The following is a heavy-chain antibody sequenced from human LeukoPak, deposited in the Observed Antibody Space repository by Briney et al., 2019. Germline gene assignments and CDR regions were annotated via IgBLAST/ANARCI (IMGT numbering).Heavy chain of an antibody. CDR1: GFAFSSYE. V-gene: IGHV3-48*03. J-gene: IGHJ6*03. CDR2: ISSSGSTI. Sequence: GGSLRLSCAASGFAFSSYEMNWVRQAPGKGLEWVSYISSSGSTIYYADSVKGRFTISRDNAKNSLYLQMNSLRAEDTAVYYCARHSIAAAGLLYYYYYMDVWGKGTTVTVSS. D-gene: IGHD6-13*01. CDR3: ARHSIAAAGLLYYYYYMDV.